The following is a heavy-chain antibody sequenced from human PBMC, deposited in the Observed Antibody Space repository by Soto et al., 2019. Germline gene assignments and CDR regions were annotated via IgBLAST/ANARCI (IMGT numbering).Heavy chain of an antibody. CDR3: ARHAVHCSGSTDY. J-gene: IGHJ4*01. V-gene: IGHV4-39*01. CDR2: ISYCGST. D-gene: IGHD6-19*01. Sequence: SDTLSLTCTVSGGSISSSSYYWGWIRHPPGKGLEWFGSISYCGSTYYNPSLKSRATISLHTPKNHLSLKLNSLSPADTSVYYCARHAVHCSGSTDYWGHGTLVTV. CDR1: GGSISSSSYY.